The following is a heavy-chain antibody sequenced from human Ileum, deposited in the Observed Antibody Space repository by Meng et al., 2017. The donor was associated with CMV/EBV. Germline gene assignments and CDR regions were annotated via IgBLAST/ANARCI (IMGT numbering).Heavy chain of an antibody. CDR1: GYNFTSHY. CDR3: ARDGLSGRYFDY. CDR2: IDTSTGNP. V-gene: IGHV7-4-1*02. J-gene: IGHJ4*02. Sequence: QVQLVQSGSELKKPGASVTVSCKASGYNFTSHYIIWVRQAPGQGPEWMGWIDTSTGNPTYAQGFIGRFVFFFDMSVSTTYVQISSLKAEDTAVYYCARDGLSGRYFDYWGQGTLVTVSS. D-gene: IGHD1-26*01.